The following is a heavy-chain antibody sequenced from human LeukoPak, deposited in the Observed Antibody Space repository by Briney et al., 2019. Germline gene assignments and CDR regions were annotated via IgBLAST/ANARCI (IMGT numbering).Heavy chain of an antibody. Sequence: GGSLRLSCAASGFTFSSYAMHWVRQAPGKGLEWVAVISYDGNKYYADSVKGRFTISRDNSKNTLYLQMNSLRAEDTAVYYCARDRGTYYDFWSGHYDYWGQGTLVTVSS. J-gene: IGHJ4*02. D-gene: IGHD3-3*01. V-gene: IGHV3-30*04. CDR2: ISYDGNK. CDR1: GFTFSSYA. CDR3: ARDRGTYYDFWSGHYDY.